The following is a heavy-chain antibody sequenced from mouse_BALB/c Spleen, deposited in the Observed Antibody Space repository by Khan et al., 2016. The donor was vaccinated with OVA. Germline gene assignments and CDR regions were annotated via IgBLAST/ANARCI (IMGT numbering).Heavy chain of an antibody. CDR1: GYSITSGYG. CDR2: ISYSGST. D-gene: IGHD1-2*01. Sequence: EVQLQESGPGLVKPSQSLSLTCTVTGYSITSGYGWNWIRQFPGNQLEWLGYISYSGSTNYNPSLKSRISITRDTSKNQFFLQLNSVTTEDTATYYCARTARIKYWGQGTTLTVSS. V-gene: IGHV3-2*02. J-gene: IGHJ2*01. CDR3: ARTARIKY.